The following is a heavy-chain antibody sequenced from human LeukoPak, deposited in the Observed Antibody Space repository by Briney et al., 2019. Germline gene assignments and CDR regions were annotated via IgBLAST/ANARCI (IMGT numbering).Heavy chain of an antibody. CDR1: GFTFSSYW. CDR2: IKQDGSEK. J-gene: IGHJ3*01. D-gene: IGHD3-10*01. CDR3: ARVLWFGELLGLGAFDF. Sequence: GGSLRLSCAASGFTFSSYWMSWVRQAPGKGLEWVANIKQDGSEKYYVDSVKGRFTISRDNAKNSLYLQMNSLRAEDTAVYYCARVLWFGELLGLGAFDFWGQGTMVTVSS. V-gene: IGHV3-7*04.